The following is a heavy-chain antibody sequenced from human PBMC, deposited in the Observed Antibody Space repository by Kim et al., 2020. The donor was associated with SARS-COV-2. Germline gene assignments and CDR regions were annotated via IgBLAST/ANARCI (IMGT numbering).Heavy chain of an antibody. J-gene: IGHJ3*02. Sequence: SVKGRFTNSRDNSKNTLYLQMNSLRAEDTALYYCARVDSSGYYPSAFDIWGQGTMVTVSS. CDR3: ARVDSSGYYPSAFDI. V-gene: IGHV3-53*01. D-gene: IGHD3-22*01.